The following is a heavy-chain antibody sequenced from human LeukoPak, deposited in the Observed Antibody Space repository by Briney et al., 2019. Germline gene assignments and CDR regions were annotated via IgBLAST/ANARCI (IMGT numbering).Heavy chain of an antibody. V-gene: IGHV4-38-2*02. CDR1: GYSISSGYY. J-gene: IGHJ5*02. CDR3: AREGDSSSVGCFDP. D-gene: IGHD6-13*01. Sequence: SETLSLTCTVSGYSISSGYYWGWIRQPPGKGLEWIGSIYHSGRTYYNPSLKSRVTISVDTSKNQFSLKLSSVTAADTAVYYCAREGDSSSVGCFDPWGQGTLVTVSS. CDR2: IYHSGRT.